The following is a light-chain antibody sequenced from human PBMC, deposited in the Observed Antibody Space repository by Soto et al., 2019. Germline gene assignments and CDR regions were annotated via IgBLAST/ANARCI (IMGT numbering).Light chain of an antibody. J-gene: IGLJ2*01. Sequence: QSALTQPASVSGSPGQSITISCTGTNSDISSYNYVSWYQQHPGKAPKLMIYEVTNRPSGVSSRFSGSKSGNTASLTISGLQTEDEADYYCSSYTSSTTRVFGGGTKLTVL. CDR3: SSYTSSTTRV. CDR2: EVT. V-gene: IGLV2-14*01. CDR1: NSDISSYNY.